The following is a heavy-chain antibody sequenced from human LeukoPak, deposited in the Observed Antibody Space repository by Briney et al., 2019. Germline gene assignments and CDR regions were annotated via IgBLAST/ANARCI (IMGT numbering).Heavy chain of an antibody. CDR3: AKDQRLWFGELGYFNY. CDR1: GFTFSNYG. D-gene: IGHD3-10*01. V-gene: IGHV3-30*18. CDR2: ISYDGSNK. Sequence: GGSLRLSCAASGFTFSNYGMHWVRQAPGKGLERVAVISYDGSNKYYAESVKGRFTISRDNSKNTLYLQMNSLRAEDTAVYSCAKDQRLWFGELGYFNYWGQGTLVTVSS. J-gene: IGHJ4*02.